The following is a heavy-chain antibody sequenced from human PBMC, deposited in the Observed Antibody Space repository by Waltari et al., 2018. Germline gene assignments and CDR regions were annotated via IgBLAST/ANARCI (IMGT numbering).Heavy chain of an antibody. Sequence: EVQLVESGGGLVKPGGSLRLSCAASGFTFSSYSMNWVRQAPGKGLEWVSSISSSSSYKYYADSVKGRFTISRDNAKNSLYLQMNSLRAEDTAVYYCARPGDDYGDYWGQGTLVTVSS. V-gene: IGHV3-21*01. CDR1: GFTFSSYS. D-gene: IGHD7-27*01. CDR3: ARPGDDYGDY. J-gene: IGHJ4*02. CDR2: ISSSSSYK.